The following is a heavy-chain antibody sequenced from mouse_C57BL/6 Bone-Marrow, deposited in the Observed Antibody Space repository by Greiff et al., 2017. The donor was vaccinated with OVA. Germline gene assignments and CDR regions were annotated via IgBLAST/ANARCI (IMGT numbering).Heavy chain of an antibody. CDR1: GFTFSNYW. V-gene: IGHV6-3*01. D-gene: IGHD3-1*01. CDR3: TDRAYFDY. Sequence: EVKLMESGGGLVQPGGSMKLSCVASGFTFSNYWMNWVRQSPEKGLEWVAQIRLKSDNYATHYAESVKGRFTISRDDSKSSVYLQMNNLRAEDTGIYYCTDRAYFDYWGQGTTLTVSS. CDR2: IRLKSDNYAT. J-gene: IGHJ2*01.